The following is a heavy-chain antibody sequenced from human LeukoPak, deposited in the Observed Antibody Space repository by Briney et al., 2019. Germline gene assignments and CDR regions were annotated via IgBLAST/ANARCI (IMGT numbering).Heavy chain of an antibody. CDR3: ARDQHYDILTGSMGWFDP. V-gene: IGHV4-59*01. Sequence: SETLSLTCTVSGGSISSYYWSWIRQPPGKGLEWIGYIYYSGSTNYNPSLKGRVTISVDTSKNQFSLKLSSVTAADTAVYYCARDQHYDILTGSMGWFDPWGQGTLVTVSS. D-gene: IGHD3-9*01. J-gene: IGHJ5*02. CDR1: GGSISSYY. CDR2: IYYSGST.